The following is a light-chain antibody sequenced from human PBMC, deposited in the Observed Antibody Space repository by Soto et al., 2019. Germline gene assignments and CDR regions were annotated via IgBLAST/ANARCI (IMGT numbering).Light chain of an antibody. CDR2: EDN. CDR3: QSYDSSNLNV. V-gene: IGLV6-57*04. Sequence: NFMLTQPHSVSESPGKTVTISCTRSSGSIASNYVQWYQQRPGSAPTTVIYEDNQRPSGVPARFSGSIDSSSNSASLTISGLKTEDEADYYCQSYDSSNLNVFGSGTQLTVL. CDR1: SGSIASNY. J-gene: IGLJ6*01.